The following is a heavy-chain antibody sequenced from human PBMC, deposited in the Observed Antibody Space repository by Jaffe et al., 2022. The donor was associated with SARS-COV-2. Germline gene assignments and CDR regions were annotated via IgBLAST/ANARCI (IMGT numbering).Heavy chain of an antibody. CDR1: GYTFTGYY. Sequence: QVQLVQSGAEVKKPGASVKVSCKASGYTFTGYYMHWVRQAPGQGLEWMGWINPNSGGTNYAQKFQGRVTMTRDTSISTAYMELSRLRSDDTAVYYCARAGIAMVPYYYYGMDVWGQGTTVTVSS. J-gene: IGHJ6*02. V-gene: IGHV1-2*02. CDR2: INPNSGGT. CDR3: ARAGIAMVPYYYYGMDV. D-gene: IGHD5-18*01.